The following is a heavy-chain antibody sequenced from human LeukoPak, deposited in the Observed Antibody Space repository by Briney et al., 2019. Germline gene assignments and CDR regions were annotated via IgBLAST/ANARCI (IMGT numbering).Heavy chain of an antibody. CDR1: GYTFTSYG. D-gene: IGHD3-3*01. CDR2: ISAYNGNT. Sequence: GASVKVSCKASGYTFTSYGISWVRQAPGQGLEWMGWISAYNGNTNYAQKLQGRVTMTTDTSTSTAYMELRSLRYDDTAVYYCARDSNHPALRFLEWLGMDVWGKGTTVTVSS. CDR3: ARDSNHPALRFLEWLGMDV. V-gene: IGHV1-18*01. J-gene: IGHJ6*04.